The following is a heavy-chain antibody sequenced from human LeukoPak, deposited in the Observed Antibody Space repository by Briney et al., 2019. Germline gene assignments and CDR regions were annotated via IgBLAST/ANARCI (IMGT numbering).Heavy chain of an antibody. CDR2: INHSGST. Sequence: SETLSLTCAVYGGSFSGYYWSWIRQPPGKGLEWIGEINHSGSTNYNPSLKSRVTISVDTSKNQFSLKLSSVTAADTAVYYCARVGYYYGSGTDYWGQGTLVTVS. V-gene: IGHV4-34*01. J-gene: IGHJ4*02. CDR1: GGSFSGYY. CDR3: ARVGYYYGSGTDY. D-gene: IGHD3-10*01.